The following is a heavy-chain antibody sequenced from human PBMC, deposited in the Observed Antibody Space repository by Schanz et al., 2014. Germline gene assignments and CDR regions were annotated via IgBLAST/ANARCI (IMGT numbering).Heavy chain of an antibody. Sequence: QVQLVESGGSVVQPGRSLRLSCAGSGFSFSDYGMHWVRQAPGRGLEWVAVIWYDGTDRYYADSVKGRFTISRDNSKNTLYLQMNSLRAEDTAVYYCAKSMYSTSWAFDFWGQGAQVTVSS. CDR1: GFSFSDYG. D-gene: IGHD2-2*01. J-gene: IGHJ4*02. CDR2: IWYDGTDR. CDR3: AKSMYSTSWAFDF. V-gene: IGHV3-33*06.